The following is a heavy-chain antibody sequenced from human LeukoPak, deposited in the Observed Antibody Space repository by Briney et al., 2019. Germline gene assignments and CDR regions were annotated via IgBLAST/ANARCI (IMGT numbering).Heavy chain of an antibody. CDR1: GFTFSSFS. Sequence: PGGSLRLSCEVSGFTFSSFSMNWVRQAPGKGLEWVSAISGRGGGTFYADSVKGRFTISRDNSENTLSLQMNSLRAEDTALYYCAKEGDRGAFDIWGQGTMVTVSS. CDR2: ISGRGGGT. V-gene: IGHV3-23*01. CDR3: AKEGDRGAFDI. J-gene: IGHJ3*02.